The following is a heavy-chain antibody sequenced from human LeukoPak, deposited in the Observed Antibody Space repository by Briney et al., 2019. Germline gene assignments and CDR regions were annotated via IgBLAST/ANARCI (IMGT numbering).Heavy chain of an antibody. CDR1: GGTFSSYA. CDR2: IIPILGIA. V-gene: IGHV1-69*04. Sequence: SVKVSCKASGGTFSSYAIRWVRQAPGQGLEWMGRIIPILGIANYAQKFQGRVTITADKSTSTAYMELSSLRSEDTAVYYCARERDIVVVPAVKSAFDIWGQGTMVTVSS. J-gene: IGHJ3*02. CDR3: ARERDIVVVPAVKSAFDI. D-gene: IGHD2-2*01.